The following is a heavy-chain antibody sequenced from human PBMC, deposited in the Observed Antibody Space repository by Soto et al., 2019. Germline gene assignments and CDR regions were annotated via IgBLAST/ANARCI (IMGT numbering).Heavy chain of an antibody. J-gene: IGHJ4*02. D-gene: IGHD3-22*01. V-gene: IGHV3-30-3*01. CDR3: ARSRLTYYDSTYPSGYFDY. Sequence: QVQLVESGGGVVQSGRSLRLSCAASGFTFIIYAMHWVRQAPGKGLEWVAVISYDGSNKYYADSVKGRFTISRDNSKNTLYLQMTSLRAEDTAVYYCARSRLTYYDSTYPSGYFDYWGQGTLVTVSS. CDR2: ISYDGSNK. CDR1: GFTFIIYA.